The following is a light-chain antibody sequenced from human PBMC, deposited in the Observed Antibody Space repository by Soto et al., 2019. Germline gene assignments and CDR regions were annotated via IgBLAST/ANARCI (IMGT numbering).Light chain of an antibody. Sequence: EIVLTQSPGTLSLSPGERATLSCRASQSVSSSYLAWYQQKPGQALRLLIYGSSSRATGIPDRFSGSGSGTDFTLTISRLEPEDFAVYYCQHYDNSPPWTFGQGTKVEIK. CDR1: QSVSSSY. V-gene: IGKV3-20*01. J-gene: IGKJ1*01. CDR2: GSS. CDR3: QHYDNSPPWT.